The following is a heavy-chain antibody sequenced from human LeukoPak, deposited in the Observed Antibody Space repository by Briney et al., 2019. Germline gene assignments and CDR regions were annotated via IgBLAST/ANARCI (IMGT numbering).Heavy chain of an antibody. CDR1: GFTFSSYW. J-gene: IGHJ3*02. CDR3: ARENIVVVPAKDAFDI. CDR2: IKQDGSEK. Sequence: GGSLRLSCAASGFTFSSYWMSWVRQAPGKGLEWVANIKQDGSEKYYVDSVKGRFTISSDNAKNSLYLQMNSLRAEDTAVYYCARENIVVVPAKDAFDIWGQGTMVTVSS. V-gene: IGHV3-7*01. D-gene: IGHD2-2*01.